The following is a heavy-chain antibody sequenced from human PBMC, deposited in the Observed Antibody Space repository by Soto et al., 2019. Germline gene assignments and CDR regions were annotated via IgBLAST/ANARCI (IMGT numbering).Heavy chain of an antibody. CDR2: IYYIGST. V-gene: IGHV4-31*03. Sequence: SETLSLTCTVSGASISSGGYFWSWIRQHPGKGLEWIGYIYYIGSTYYNPSLKSRVTISVDTPKNQFSLKLTSVTAADTAVYYCARDLQYSRLFYGMDVWGQGTTVTVSS. D-gene: IGHD6-13*01. CDR3: ARDLQYSRLFYGMDV. J-gene: IGHJ6*02. CDR1: GASISSGGYF.